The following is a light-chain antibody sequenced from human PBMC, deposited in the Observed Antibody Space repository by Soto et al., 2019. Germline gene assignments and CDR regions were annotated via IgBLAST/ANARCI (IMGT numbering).Light chain of an antibody. Sequence: NQMTQSPSTLSASVRDRVTISCRASQSISSWLAWYQQKPGKAPKLLIYKASSLESGVPSRFSGSGSGTEFTLTIRSLQPDDFATYYCPQSYSTPWTLGQGTKVAIK. CDR2: KAS. CDR3: PQSYSTPWT. J-gene: IGKJ1*01. V-gene: IGKV1-5*03. CDR1: QSISSW.